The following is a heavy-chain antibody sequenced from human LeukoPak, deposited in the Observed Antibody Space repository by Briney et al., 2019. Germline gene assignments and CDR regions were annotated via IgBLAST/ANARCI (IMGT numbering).Heavy chain of an antibody. CDR1: GGSISNYY. V-gene: IGHV4-59*12. J-gene: IGHJ4*02. D-gene: IGHD6-19*01. CDR3: ARDRARGVAVIDY. CDR2: IYSSGST. Sequence: SETLSLTCTVSGGSISNYYWSWLRQPPGKGLEWIGYIYSSGSTNYNPSLKSRVTISIDTSKNQFSLKLSSVTAADTAVYYCARDRARGVAVIDYWGQGTLVTVSS.